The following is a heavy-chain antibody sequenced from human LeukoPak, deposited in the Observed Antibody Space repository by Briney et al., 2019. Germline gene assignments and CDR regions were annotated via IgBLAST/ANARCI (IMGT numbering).Heavy chain of an antibody. V-gene: IGHV1-2*06. D-gene: IGHD4-17*01. J-gene: IGHJ6*02. CDR1: GYTFTGYY. CDR3: ARGDYEDYYGTDV. CDR2: INPNSGGT. Sequence: ASVKVSCKASGYTFTGYYMHWVRQAPGQGLEWMGRINPNSGGTNYAQKFQGRVTMTRDTSISTAYMELSRLRSDDTAVYYCARGDYEDYYGTDVWGQGTTVTVSS.